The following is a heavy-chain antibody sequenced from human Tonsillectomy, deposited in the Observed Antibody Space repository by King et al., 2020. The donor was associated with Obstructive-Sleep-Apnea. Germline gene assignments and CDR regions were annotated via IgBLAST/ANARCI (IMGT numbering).Heavy chain of an antibody. CDR2: ISHDGSNK. Sequence: VQLVESGGGVVQPGRSLRLSCAASGFTFSSYGMDWVRQAPGKGLEWVAIISHDGSNKYYADSVKCRFTISRDNSENTLYLQMNSLRAEDTAVYYCAKQLEYYYGMDVWGQGTTVTVSS. CDR3: AKQLEYYYGMDV. V-gene: IGHV3-30*18. J-gene: IGHJ6*02. CDR1: GFTFSSYG. D-gene: IGHD3-3*01.